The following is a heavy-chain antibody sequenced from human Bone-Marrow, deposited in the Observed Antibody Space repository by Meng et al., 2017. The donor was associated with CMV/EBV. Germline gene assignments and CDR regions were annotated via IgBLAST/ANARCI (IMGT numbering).Heavy chain of an antibody. V-gene: IGHV4-34*01. J-gene: IGHJ5*02. CDR1: GYFSGYY. CDR3: ARGCYCSGGSCYYNWFDP. D-gene: IGHD2-15*01. CDR2: INHSGST. Sequence: GYFSGYYWSWMRQPPGKGLEWIGEINHSGSTNYNPSLKSRVTISVDTSKNQFSLKLSSVTAADTAVYYCARGCYCSGGSCYYNWFDPWGQGTLVTVSS.